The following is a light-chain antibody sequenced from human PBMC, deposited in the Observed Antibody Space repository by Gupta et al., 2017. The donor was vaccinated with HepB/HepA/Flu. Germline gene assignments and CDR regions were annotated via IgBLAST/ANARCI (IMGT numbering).Light chain of an antibody. CDR1: QNLLFSDENTC. V-gene: IGKV2-30*01. CDR2: RVS. J-gene: IGKJ4*01. Sequence: DAVLTQSPLSLPVSPGQSASISCRSSQNLLFSDENTCLHWYQQRPGQSPRLLIYRVSNRDSGVPDRFSGSGSGTDFTLKISRVEAEDIGVYYCVQGTHWPLSFGGGTKVEIK. CDR3: VQGTHWPLS.